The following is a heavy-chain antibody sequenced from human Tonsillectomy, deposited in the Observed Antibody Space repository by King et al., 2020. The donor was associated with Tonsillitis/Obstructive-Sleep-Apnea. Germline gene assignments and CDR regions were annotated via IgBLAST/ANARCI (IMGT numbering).Heavy chain of an antibody. V-gene: IGHV3-53*01. Sequence: VQLVESGGGLIQPGGSLRLSCAASGFTVSSNYMSWVRQAPGKGLEWVSFIYSGGSTYYADSVKGRFTISRDNSKNTLYLQMNSLRAEDTAVYYCARDLIAVAGTRAFDIWGQGKMVTVSS. D-gene: IGHD6-19*01. J-gene: IGHJ3*02. CDR3: ARDLIAVAGTRAFDI. CDR2: IYSGGST. CDR1: GFTVSSNY.